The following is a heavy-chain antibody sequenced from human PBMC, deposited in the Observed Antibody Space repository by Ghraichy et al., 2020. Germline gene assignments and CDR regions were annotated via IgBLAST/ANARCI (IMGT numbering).Heavy chain of an antibody. CDR1: GYTFTSYG. V-gene: IGHV1-18*01. CDR2: ISAYNGNT. Sequence: ASVKVSCKASGYTFTSYGISWVRQAPGQGLEWMGWISAYNGNTNYAQKLQGRVTMTTDTSTSTAYMELRSLRSDDTAVYYCARDLRPNWNYDWFDPWGQGTLVTVSS. CDR3: ARDLRPNWNYDWFDP. D-gene: IGHD1-7*01. J-gene: IGHJ5*02.